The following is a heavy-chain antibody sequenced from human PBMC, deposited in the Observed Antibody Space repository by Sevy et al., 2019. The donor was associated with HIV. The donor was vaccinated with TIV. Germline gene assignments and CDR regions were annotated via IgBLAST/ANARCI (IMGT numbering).Heavy chain of an antibody. V-gene: IGHV1-2*02. CDR3: ARESYDFWTGPVDYDYGMDV. J-gene: IGHJ6*02. CDR1: GYTFSDSGYY. CDR2: INPKSGAT. D-gene: IGHD3-3*01. Sequence: ASVKVSCKASGYTFSDSGYYVHWVRQAPGQGLEWMGWINPKSGATNYAQKFQGRVTMTRDTSVGTANMELTRLTSDDTAVYYCARESYDFWTGPVDYDYGMDVWGQGTTVTVSS.